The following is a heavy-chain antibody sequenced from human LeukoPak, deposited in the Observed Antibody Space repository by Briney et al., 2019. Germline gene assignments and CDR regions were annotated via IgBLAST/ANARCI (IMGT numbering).Heavy chain of an antibody. Sequence: PSETLSLTCTVSGGSISSSSYYWGWIRQPPGKGLEWIGSIYYSGSTYYNPSLKSRVTISVDTSKNQFSLKLSSVTAADTAVYYCARDSGSSRGFDYWGQGTLVTVSS. CDR1: GGSISSSSYY. V-gene: IGHV4-39*07. D-gene: IGHD1-26*01. J-gene: IGHJ4*02. CDR3: ARDSGSSRGFDY. CDR2: IYYSGST.